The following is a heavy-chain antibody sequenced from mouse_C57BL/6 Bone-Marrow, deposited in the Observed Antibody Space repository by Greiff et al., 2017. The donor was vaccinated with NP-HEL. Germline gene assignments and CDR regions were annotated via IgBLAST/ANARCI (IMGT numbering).Heavy chain of an antibody. Sequence: EVKLVESGGGLVQPKGSLKLSCAASGFSFNTYAMNWVRQAPGKGVEWVARIRSKSNNYATYYADSVKDRFTISRDDSESMLYLQMNNLKTEDTSMYYCVRCGYEAPYYYAMDYWGQGTSVTVSS. CDR1: GFSFNTYA. CDR2: IRSKSNNYAT. J-gene: IGHJ4*01. D-gene: IGHD2-2*01. CDR3: VRCGYEAPYYYAMDY. V-gene: IGHV10-1*01.